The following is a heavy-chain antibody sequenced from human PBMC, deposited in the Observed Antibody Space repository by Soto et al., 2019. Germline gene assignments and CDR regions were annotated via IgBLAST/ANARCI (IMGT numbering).Heavy chain of an antibody. CDR3: AAALSGYTPNYDY. CDR2: ISDTGGST. Sequence: GGSLRLSCVASGFTFTNYGMNWVRQAPGKGLEWVSAISDTGGSTFYADSAKGRLTISRDNSKNTLYLQMDGLRSEDTAIYYCAAALSGYTPNYDYWGQGTPVTVSS. D-gene: IGHD5-18*01. CDR1: GFTFTNYG. V-gene: IGHV3-23*01. J-gene: IGHJ4*02.